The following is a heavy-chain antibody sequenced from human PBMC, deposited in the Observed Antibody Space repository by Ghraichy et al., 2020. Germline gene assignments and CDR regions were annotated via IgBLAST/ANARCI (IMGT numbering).Heavy chain of an antibody. CDR3: AREAASYYYGMDV. Sequence: GGSRRLSCAATGFTFSNYWMHWVRQAPGKGLVWVSRVNSDGSWKSYADSVKGRFTISRDTGTNTLFLEMNSLRVEDTAVYYCAREAASYYYGMDVWGRGTTVTVSS. V-gene: IGHV3-74*01. J-gene: IGHJ6*02. CDR1: GFTFSNYW. D-gene: IGHD3-10*01. CDR2: VNSDGSWK.